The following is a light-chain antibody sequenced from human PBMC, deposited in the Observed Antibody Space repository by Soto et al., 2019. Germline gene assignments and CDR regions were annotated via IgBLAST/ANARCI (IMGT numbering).Light chain of an antibody. CDR2: ENN. V-gene: IGLV1-51*02. Sequence: QSVLTQPPSVSAAPGQKVTISCSGSSSNIGNNYVSWYQQLPGTAPKLLIYENNKRPSGIPDRFSGSKSGTSATLGITGLQTGDEADYYCGTWDSSPSGPYVFGTGTKVTVL. CDR1: SSNIGNNY. CDR3: GTWDSSPSGPYV. J-gene: IGLJ1*01.